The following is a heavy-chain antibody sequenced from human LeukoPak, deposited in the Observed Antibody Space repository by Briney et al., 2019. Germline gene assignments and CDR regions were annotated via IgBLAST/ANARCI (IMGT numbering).Heavy chain of an antibody. CDR3: ARSVDYFDNTGPHMMFDY. V-gene: IGHV4-59*01. J-gene: IGHJ4*02. CDR1: GGSISSSY. CDR2: IYYTGIV. D-gene: IGHD3-22*01. Sequence: SETLSLTCSVSGGSISSSYWIWIRQPPGKGLEWIGYIYYTGIVKYNPSLTSRVSMSVDTSKNQFFLKMKSVTAADTAVYHCARSVDYFDNTGPHMMFDYWGQGSLVTVSS.